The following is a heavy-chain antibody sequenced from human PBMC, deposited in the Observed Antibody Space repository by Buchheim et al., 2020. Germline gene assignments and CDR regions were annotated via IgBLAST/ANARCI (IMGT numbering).Heavy chain of an antibody. CDR3: ANSNGFDY. CDR2: ISYDGSNK. CDR1: GFTFSSYG. D-gene: IGHD2-8*01. J-gene: IGHJ4*02. Sequence: QVQLVESGGGVVQPGRSLRLSCAASGFTFSSYGMHWVRQAPGKGLEWVAVISYDGSNKYYADSVKGRFTISRDNSKKPLYLQMNSLRAEDTAVYYCANSNGFDYWGQGTL. V-gene: IGHV3-30*18.